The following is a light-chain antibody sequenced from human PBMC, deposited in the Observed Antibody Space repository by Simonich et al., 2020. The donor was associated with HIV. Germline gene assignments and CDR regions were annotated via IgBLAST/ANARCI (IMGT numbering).Light chain of an antibody. J-gene: IGLJ3*02. V-gene: IGLV2-14*03. CDR3: CSYAGSSSWV. CDR2: DVS. CDR1: SSDVGGYNY. Sequence: QSALTQPASVSGSPGQSITISCTETSSDVGGYNYVSWYQQHQGKAPKLMIYDVSNRPSGVSNRFPGSKPGNTASLTISGLQAEDEADYYCCSYAGSSSWVFGGGTKLTVL.